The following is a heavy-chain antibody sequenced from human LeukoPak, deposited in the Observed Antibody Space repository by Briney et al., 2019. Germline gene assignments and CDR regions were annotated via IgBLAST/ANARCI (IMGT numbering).Heavy chain of an antibody. CDR1: GGSFSGYY. D-gene: IGHD6-13*01. Sequence: SETLSLTCAVYGGSFSGYYWSWIRQPPGKGLEWIGEINHSGSTNYNPSLKSRVTISVDTSKNQFSLKLSSVTAADTAVYYCARAVGLWRIAAAGTLDYWGQGTLVTVSS. V-gene: IGHV4-34*01. CDR3: ARAVGLWRIAAAGTLDY. J-gene: IGHJ4*02. CDR2: INHSGST.